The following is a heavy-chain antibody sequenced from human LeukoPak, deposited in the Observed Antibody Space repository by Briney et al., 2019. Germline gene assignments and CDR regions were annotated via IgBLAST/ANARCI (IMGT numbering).Heavy chain of an antibody. CDR3: TSRHDFWSGYYQGYYFDF. J-gene: IGHJ4*02. Sequence: PGGSLRLSCAAPGLTFTNYWMHWVRQAPGKGLESVAYIHPDGSEKYYVESLRGRFAISRDNANNSLYLQMSNLRDEGTAVYYCTSRHDFWSGYYQGYYFDFWGQGSLVTVSS. CDR2: IHPDGSEK. CDR1: GLTFTNYW. D-gene: IGHD3-3*01. V-gene: IGHV3-7*01.